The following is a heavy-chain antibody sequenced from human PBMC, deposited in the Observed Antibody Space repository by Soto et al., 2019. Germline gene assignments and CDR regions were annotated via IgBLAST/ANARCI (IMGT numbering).Heavy chain of an antibody. J-gene: IGHJ4*02. Sequence: SETLSLTCAVSGGSISSGGYSWSWIRQPPGKGLEWIGYIYHSGSTYYNPSLKSRVTISVDRSKNQFSLKLSSVTAADTAVYYCARVVTTPYYFDYWGQGTLVTVSS. CDR1: GGSISSGGYS. CDR2: IYHSGST. D-gene: IGHD4-17*01. V-gene: IGHV4-30-2*01. CDR3: ARVVTTPYYFDY.